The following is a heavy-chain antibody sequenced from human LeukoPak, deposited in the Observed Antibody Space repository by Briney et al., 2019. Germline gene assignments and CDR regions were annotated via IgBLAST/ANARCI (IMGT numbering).Heavy chain of an antibody. CDR3: AKDRSTSPNYYDCSGTFDY. CDR1: GFTFSSYA. CDR2: ISGSGGST. J-gene: IGHJ4*02. D-gene: IGHD3-22*01. Sequence: GGSLRLSCAASGFTFSSYAMSWVRQAPGKGLEWVSAISGSGGSTYYADSVKGRFTISRDNSKNTLYLQMNSLRAEDTAVYYCAKDRSTSPNYYDCSGTFDYWGQGTLVTVSS. V-gene: IGHV3-23*01.